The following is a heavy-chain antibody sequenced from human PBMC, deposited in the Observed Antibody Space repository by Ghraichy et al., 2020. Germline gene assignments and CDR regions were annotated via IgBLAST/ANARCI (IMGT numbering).Heavy chain of an antibody. CDR1: GFTFSNYA. V-gene: IGHV3-23*01. Sequence: GGSLRLSCAASGFTFSNYAMSWVRQAPGKGLEWVSTISGSGGSTFYADSVKGRFTISRDNSKNTLYLQMNSLRAEDTAVYYCAREIRVAARFFDYWGQGTLATVSS. D-gene: IGHD6-6*01. J-gene: IGHJ4*02. CDR3: AREIRVAARFFDY. CDR2: ISGSGGST.